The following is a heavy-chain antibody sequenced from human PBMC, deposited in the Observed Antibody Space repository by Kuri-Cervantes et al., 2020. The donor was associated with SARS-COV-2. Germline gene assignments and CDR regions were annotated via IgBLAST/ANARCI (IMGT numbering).Heavy chain of an antibody. CDR1: GYTFTGYY. CDR2: INPNSGGT. CDR3: ARDRSNVLLWFGELPYYYMDV. V-gene: IGHV1-2*02. D-gene: IGHD3-10*01. Sequence: ASVKVSCKASGYTFTGYYMHWVRQAPGQGLEWMGWINPNSGGTNYAQKFHGRVTMTRDTSISTAYMELSRLRSDDTAVYYCARDRSNVLLWFGELPYYYMDVWGKGTTVTVSS. J-gene: IGHJ6*03.